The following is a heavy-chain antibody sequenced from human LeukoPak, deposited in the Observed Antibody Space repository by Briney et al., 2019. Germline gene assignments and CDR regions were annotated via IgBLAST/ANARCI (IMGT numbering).Heavy chain of an antibody. V-gene: IGHV1-2*02. CDR1: GYTFTGSC. Sequence: ASVKVSCKASGYTFTGSCMHWVRQAPGQGLEWMGWINPNSGDSNYAQKFQGRVTMTRDTSISIVYMELSRLRSDDTAVYYCARDLGRIDFLTGFYGSFDYWGQGTLVTVSS. CDR2: INPNSGDS. CDR3: ARDLGRIDFLTGFYGSFDY. D-gene: IGHD3-9*01. J-gene: IGHJ4*02.